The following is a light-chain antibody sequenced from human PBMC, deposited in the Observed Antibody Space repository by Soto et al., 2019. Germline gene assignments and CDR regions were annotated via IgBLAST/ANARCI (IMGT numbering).Light chain of an antibody. V-gene: IGKV3-15*01. J-gene: IGKJ4*01. Sequence: EIVMTQSPATLSVSPGEGATLSCKASQNVYNNLAWYQQRPGQPPRLLIYDASTRATGISARFSGSGYGTEFTLTISSLKSEDFAVYFCPQCRTWPLTFGGGTKVEIK. CDR2: DAS. CDR1: QNVYNN. CDR3: PQCRTWPLT.